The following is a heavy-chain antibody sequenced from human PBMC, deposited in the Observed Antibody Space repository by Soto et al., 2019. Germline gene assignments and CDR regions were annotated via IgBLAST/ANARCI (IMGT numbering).Heavy chain of an antibody. CDR3: ARGIVVVPAASPPPTGRYFDL. V-gene: IGHV4-4*02. CDR1: GGSISSSNW. CDR2: IYYSGST. D-gene: IGHD2-2*01. J-gene: IGHJ2*01. Sequence: PSETMSLTCAVSGGSISSSNWWSWVRKTPGKGLEWIGDIYYSGSTNYNPSLKSRVTISVDTSKNQFSLKLSSVTAADTAVYYCARGIVVVPAASPPPTGRYFDLWGRGTLVTVSS.